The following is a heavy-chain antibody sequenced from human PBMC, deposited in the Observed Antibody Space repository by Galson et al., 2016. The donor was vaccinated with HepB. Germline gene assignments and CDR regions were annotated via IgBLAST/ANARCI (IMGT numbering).Heavy chain of an antibody. CDR3: ARLILDNNGYHVDH. CDR2: VDPRNSFT. D-gene: IGHD3-22*01. Sequence: QSGAEVKKTGESLKISCTASGYTFSTYMITWVRQMPGKGLEWMGRVDPRNSFTNYSPSLQGHVTISADKSVTTAYLQCSTLKASDTALYYGARLILDNNGYHVDHWCQGTLFTVSS. CDR1: GYTFSTYM. V-gene: IGHV5-10-1*01. J-gene: IGHJ4*02.